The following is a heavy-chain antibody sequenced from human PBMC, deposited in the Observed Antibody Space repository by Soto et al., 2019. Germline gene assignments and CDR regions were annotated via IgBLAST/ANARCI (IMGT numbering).Heavy chain of an antibody. CDR1: GFTFSSYA. CDR3: AEGGRCPRGY. J-gene: IGHJ4*02. CDR2: ISYDGSNK. V-gene: IGHV3-30-3*01. Sequence: QVQLVESGGGVVQPGRSLRLSCAASGFTFSSYAMHWVRQAPGKGLEWVAVISYDGSNKYYADSVKGRFTISRDNSKNTLYLQMNSLRAEDTAVYYCAEGGRCPRGYWGQGTLVTVSS. D-gene: IGHD3-10*01.